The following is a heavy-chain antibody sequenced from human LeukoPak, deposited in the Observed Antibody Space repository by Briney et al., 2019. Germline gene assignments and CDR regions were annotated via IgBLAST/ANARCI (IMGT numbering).Heavy chain of an antibody. CDR2: IYTSGST. CDR1: GGSISSGSYY. D-gene: IGHD1-26*01. Sequence: SETLPLTCTVSGGSISSGSYYWSWIRQPAGKGLEWIGRIYTSGSTNYNPSLKSRVTISVDTSKSQFSLKLSSVTPADTAVYYCARRRGSYYSDGMDVWGQGTTVTVSS. CDR3: ARRRGSYYSDGMDV. J-gene: IGHJ6*02. V-gene: IGHV4-61*02.